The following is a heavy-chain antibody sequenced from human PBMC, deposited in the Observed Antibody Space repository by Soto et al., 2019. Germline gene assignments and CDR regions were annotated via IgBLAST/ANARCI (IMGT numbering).Heavy chain of an antibody. CDR1: GFTFSSYA. D-gene: IGHD3-10*01. CDR2: ISYDGSNK. CDR3: ARDSGSHPFYYYYYGMDV. J-gene: IGHJ6*02. V-gene: IGHV3-30-3*01. Sequence: GGSLRLSCAASGFTFSSYAMHWVRQAPGKGLEWVAVISYDGSNKYYADSVKGRFTISRDNSKNTLYLQMNSLRAEDTAVYYCARDSGSHPFYYYYYGMDVWGQGTTVTVSS.